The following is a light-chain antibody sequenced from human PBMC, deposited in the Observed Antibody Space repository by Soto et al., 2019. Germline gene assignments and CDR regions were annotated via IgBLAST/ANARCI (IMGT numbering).Light chain of an antibody. V-gene: IGKV3-15*01. CDR1: QSISDT. CDR2: GAS. Sequence: EIVMTQSPATLSVSPGGRATLSCRASQSISDTLAWYQQKPGQAPRLLIHGASTRAPGIPARFSGSGSVTDFTLTISSLQSEDFAVYYCQHYNTWPWTFGQGTKVEIK. CDR3: QHYNTWPWT. J-gene: IGKJ1*01.